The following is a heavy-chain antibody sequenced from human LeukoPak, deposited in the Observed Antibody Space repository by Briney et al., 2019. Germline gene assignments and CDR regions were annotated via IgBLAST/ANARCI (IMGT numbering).Heavy chain of an antibody. D-gene: IGHD6-13*01. V-gene: IGHV4-59*01. Sequence: PSETLSLTCTVSGGSISSYYWSWIRQPPGKGLEWIGYISYSGSANYNPSLKSRVTISVDTSKNQFSLMLSSVTAADTAVYYCARDGMSIAAAGDAFDIWGQGTMVTVSS. J-gene: IGHJ3*02. CDR1: GGSISSYY. CDR3: ARDGMSIAAAGDAFDI. CDR2: ISYSGSA.